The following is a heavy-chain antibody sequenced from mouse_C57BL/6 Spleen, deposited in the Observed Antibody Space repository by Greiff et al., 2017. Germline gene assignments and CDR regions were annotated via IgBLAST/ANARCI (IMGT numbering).Heavy chain of an antibody. V-gene: IGHV1-76*01. J-gene: IGHJ3*01. CDR1: GYTFPDYY. CDR2: IYPGSGNT. D-gene: IGHD2-4*01. CDR3: ARGDYDYVAY. Sequence: VQLQQSGAELVRPGASVKLSCKASGYTFPDYYINWVKQRPGQGLEWIARIYPGSGNTYYNEKFKGKATLTAEKSSSTAYMQLSSLTSEDSAVYFCARGDYDYVAYWGQGTLVTVSA.